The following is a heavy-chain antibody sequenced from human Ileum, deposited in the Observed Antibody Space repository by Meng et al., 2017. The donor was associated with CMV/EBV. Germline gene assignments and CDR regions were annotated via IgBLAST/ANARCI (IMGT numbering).Heavy chain of an antibody. V-gene: IGHV4-61*01. CDR3: ARVRLELHYYFDY. D-gene: IGHD1-7*01. J-gene: IGHJ4*02. CDR2: IYYNGST. Sequence: SETLSLTCTVSGGSVSSGSYYWSWIRQPPGQGLEWIGYIYYNGSTNYNPSLKIRVTIPVDTSKNQFSLKLSSVTAADTAVYYCARVRLELHYYFDYWGQGTLVTVSS. CDR1: GGSVSSGSYY.